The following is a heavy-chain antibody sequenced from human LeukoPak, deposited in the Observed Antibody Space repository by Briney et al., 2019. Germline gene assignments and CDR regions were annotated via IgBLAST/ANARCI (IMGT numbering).Heavy chain of an antibody. J-gene: IGHJ5*02. CDR3: VRVLHFRSGHDWFDP. CDR1: GGSISSYY. V-gene: IGHV4-59*01. CDR2: ISYSGST. Sequence: SETLSLTCTVSGGSISSYYWSWIRQPPGKGLEWIGYISYSGSTNYNPSLKSRVTISLDTSKNQFSLKLSSVTAADTAVYYCVRVLHFRSGHDWFDPWGQGTLVTVSS. D-gene: IGHD3-3*02.